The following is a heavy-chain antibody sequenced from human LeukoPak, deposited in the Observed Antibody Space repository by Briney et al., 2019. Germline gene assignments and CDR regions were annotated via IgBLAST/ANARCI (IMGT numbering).Heavy chain of an antibody. CDR2: IKQDGSEK. CDR3: ARVGGSYYMDV. J-gene: IGHJ6*03. CDR1: GFTFSSYW. Sequence: GGSLRLSRAASGFTFSSYWMSWVRQAPGKGLEWVANIKQDGSEKYYVDSVKGRFTISRDNAKNSLYLQMNSLRAEDTAVYYCARVGGSYYMDVWGKGTTVTVSS. V-gene: IGHV3-7*01. D-gene: IGHD1-26*01.